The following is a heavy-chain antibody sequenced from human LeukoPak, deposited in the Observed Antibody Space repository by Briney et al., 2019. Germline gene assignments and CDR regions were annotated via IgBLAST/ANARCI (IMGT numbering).Heavy chain of an antibody. V-gene: IGHV4-34*01. CDR2: INHSGST. Sequence: SSETLSLTCAVYGGSFSGYYWSWIRQPPGKGLEWIGEINHSGSTNYNPSLKSRVTISVDTSKNQFSLKLSSVTAADTAVYYCAREGAARRWEYFDCWGQGTLVTVSS. J-gene: IGHJ4*02. CDR1: GGSFSGYY. D-gene: IGHD6-6*01. CDR3: AREGAARRWEYFDC.